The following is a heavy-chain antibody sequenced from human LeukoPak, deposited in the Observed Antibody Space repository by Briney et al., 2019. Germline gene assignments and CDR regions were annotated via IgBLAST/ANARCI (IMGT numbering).Heavy chain of an antibody. Sequence: SGESLKISCKGSGYSFTSYWIGWVRQMPGKGLEWMGIIYPGDPDTRYSPSFQGQVTISADKSISTAYLQWSSLKASDTAMYYCARPLMRLMTAQSLDGAFDIWGQGTMVTVSS. CDR3: ARPLMRLMTAQSLDGAFDI. CDR1: GYSFTSYW. CDR2: IYPGDPDT. V-gene: IGHV5-51*01. D-gene: IGHD2-21*02. J-gene: IGHJ3*02.